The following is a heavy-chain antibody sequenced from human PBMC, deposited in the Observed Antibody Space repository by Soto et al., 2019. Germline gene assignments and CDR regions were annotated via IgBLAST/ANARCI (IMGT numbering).Heavy chain of an antibody. CDR2: IIPIFGTA. V-gene: IGHV1-69*13. D-gene: IGHD1-26*01. Sequence: ASVKVSCKASGGTFSSYAISWVRQAPGQGLEWMGGIIPIFGTANYAQKFQGRVTITADESTSTAYMELSSLRSEDTAVYYCAGSIDSHVGACFACWGQGALVPVSS. J-gene: IGHJ4*02. CDR1: GGTFSSYA. CDR3: AGSIDSHVGACFAC.